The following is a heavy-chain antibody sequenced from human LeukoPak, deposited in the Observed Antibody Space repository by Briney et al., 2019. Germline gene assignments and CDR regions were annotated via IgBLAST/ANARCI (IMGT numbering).Heavy chain of an antibody. CDR1: GYTFTTYA. CDR2: INAANGDT. CDR3: ARSYCGRGICSWRYFDY. J-gene: IGHJ4*02. Sequence: GASVKVSCKASGYTFTTYAMHWVRQAPGQRLEWMGWINAANGDTKYSQKFQGRVTITRDTSASTAYMELSSLRSDDTAVYYCARSYCGRGICSWRYFDYWGQGTLVTVSS. D-gene: IGHD2-21*01. V-gene: IGHV1-3*01.